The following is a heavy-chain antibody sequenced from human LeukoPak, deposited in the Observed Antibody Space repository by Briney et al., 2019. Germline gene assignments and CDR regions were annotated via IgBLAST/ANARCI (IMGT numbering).Heavy chain of an antibody. CDR1: GEPFSGYY. CDR3: ASRYFCSSTSSYIFDS. CDR2: INHSGST. D-gene: IGHD2-2*02. J-gene: IGHJ4*02. V-gene: IGHV4-34*01. Sequence: SETLSLTCAVYGEPFSGYYWNWIRQSPGKGLEWIGEINHSGSTNYNPSLKSRVTISVDTSKNQFSLKLNSVTAADTAVYYCASRYFCSSTSSYIFDSGGQGPRVTVSS.